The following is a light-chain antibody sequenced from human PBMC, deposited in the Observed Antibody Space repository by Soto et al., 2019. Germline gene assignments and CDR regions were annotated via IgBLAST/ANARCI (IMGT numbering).Light chain of an antibody. J-gene: IGLJ3*02. Sequence: QSVLTQSPSASASLGASVKLTCTLSSGHSNYAIAWHQQQPEKGPRFLMKLNNDGSHIKGDGIPDRFSGSSSGAERYLTISSLQSEDEADYYCQTWGTGIVVFGGGTKVTVL. CDR3: QTWGTGIVV. V-gene: IGLV4-69*01. CDR2: LNNDGSH. CDR1: SGHSNYA.